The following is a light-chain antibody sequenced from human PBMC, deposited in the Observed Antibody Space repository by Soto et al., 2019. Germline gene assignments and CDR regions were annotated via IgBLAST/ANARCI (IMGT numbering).Light chain of an antibody. V-gene: IGKV1-27*01. Sequence: DIQMTQSPSSLTASVGDRVTISCRASQGFSNSLAWYQQKPGKVPTLLIYGASILQSGVPSRFSGSGSGTEFTLTISRVQPEDVATYYCQQYDSAPLTFGGGTKVEIK. CDR2: GAS. J-gene: IGKJ4*01. CDR3: QQYDSAPLT. CDR1: QGFSNS.